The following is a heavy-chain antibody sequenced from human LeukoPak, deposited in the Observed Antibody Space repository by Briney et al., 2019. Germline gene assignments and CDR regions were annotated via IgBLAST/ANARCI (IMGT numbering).Heavy chain of an antibody. CDR1: GGSFSGHY. J-gene: IGHJ4*02. D-gene: IGHD7-27*01. CDR3: ARALGDY. V-gene: IGHV4-34*01. CDR2: INHSGST. Sequence: SETLSLTCAVYGGSFSGHYWSWIRQPPGKGLEWIGEINHSGSTNYNPPLKSRVTISVDTSKNQFSLKLSSVTAADTAVYYRARALGDYWGQGTLVTVSS.